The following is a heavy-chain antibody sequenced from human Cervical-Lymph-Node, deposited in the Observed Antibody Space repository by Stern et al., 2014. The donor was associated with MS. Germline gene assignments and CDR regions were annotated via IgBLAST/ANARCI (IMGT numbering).Heavy chain of an antibody. Sequence: QVQLVESGAEVKKPGASVKVSCKVSGYTLTELSLHWVRQAPGKGLEWMGGFDPEDGETIYAQKFQGRVTMSVDTFTDTAYMEQRILRSEDTAVYYCATDRDDFRSGYSAPTKGYGLDFWGQGTTVTVTS. D-gene: IGHD3-3*01. CDR1: GYTLTELS. CDR2: FDPEDGET. J-gene: IGHJ6*02. CDR3: ATDRDDFRSGYSAPTKGYGLDF. V-gene: IGHV1-24*01.